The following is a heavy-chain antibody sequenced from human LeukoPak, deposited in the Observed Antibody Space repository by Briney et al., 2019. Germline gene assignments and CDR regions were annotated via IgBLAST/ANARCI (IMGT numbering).Heavy chain of an antibody. CDR1: GYTFTSYD. CDR3: ARGRNPGYRFDY. Sequence: ASVKVSCKASGYTFTSYDINWVRQATGQGLEWMGWMNPNSGNTGYAQKFQGRVTITRNTSISTAYMELSSLRSEDTAVYYCARGRNPGYRFDYWGQGTLVTVSS. V-gene: IGHV1-8*03. CDR2: MNPNSGNT. D-gene: IGHD5-12*01. J-gene: IGHJ4*02.